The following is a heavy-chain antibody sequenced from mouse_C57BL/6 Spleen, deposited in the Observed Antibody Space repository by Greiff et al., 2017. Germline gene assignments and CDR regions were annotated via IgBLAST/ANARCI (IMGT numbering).Heavy chain of an antibody. J-gene: IGHJ4*01. V-gene: IGHV5-6*01. CDR2: ISSGGSYT. Sequence: EVQRVESGGDLVKPGGSLKLSCAASGFTFSSYGMSWVRQTPDKRLEWVATISSGGSYTYYPDSVKGRFTISRDNAKNILYLQMSSLKSEDTAMYYCASYDYDDYAMDYWGQGTSVTVSS. CDR3: ASYDYDDYAMDY. D-gene: IGHD2-4*01. CDR1: GFTFSSYG.